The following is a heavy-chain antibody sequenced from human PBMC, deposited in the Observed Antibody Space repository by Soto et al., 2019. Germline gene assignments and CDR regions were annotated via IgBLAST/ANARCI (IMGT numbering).Heavy chain of an antibody. V-gene: IGHV6-1*01. Sequence: TLSLTCAITGDSVSSNSAGWSWVRQSPSRGLEWLGRTYYRSKWYYEYAVSVRGRITINPHTSKNQYSLQLNSVTPEDTAVYFCARGEQYSGRIFDYWGQGTLVTVSS. CDR3: ARGEQYSGRIFDY. J-gene: IGHJ4*01. CDR2: TYYRSKWYY. CDR1: GDSVSSNSAG. D-gene: IGHD1-26*01.